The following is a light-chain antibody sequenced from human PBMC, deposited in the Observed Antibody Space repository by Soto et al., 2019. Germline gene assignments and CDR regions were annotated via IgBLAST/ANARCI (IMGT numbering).Light chain of an antibody. CDR3: GTWDSSLNVGV. CDR2: DNN. CDR1: SSNIGNNY. J-gene: IGLJ2*01. Sequence: QPVLTQPPSVSAAPGQKVTISCSGSSSNIGNNYVSWYQQLPGTAPKLLIYDNNKRPSGIPDRFSGSKSGTSATLGITGLQTGDEADYYCGTWDSSLNVGVFGGGTKLTV. V-gene: IGLV1-51*01.